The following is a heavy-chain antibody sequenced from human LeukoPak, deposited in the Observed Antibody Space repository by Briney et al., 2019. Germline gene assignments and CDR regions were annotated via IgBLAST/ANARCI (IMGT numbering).Heavy chain of an antibody. CDR3: VRVVSSGTWDGPGYYIDY. V-gene: IGHV4-59*01. D-gene: IGHD6-25*01. J-gene: IGHJ4*02. Sequence: SETLSLTCTVSGGSISGYYWSWIRQPPGKGLEWIGNIYYSGSTNCNPSLKSRVTISLDTSNNQFSLKLSSVTAADTAVYYCVRVVSSGTWDGPGYYIDYWGQGILVTVSS. CDR1: GGSISGYY. CDR2: IYYSGST.